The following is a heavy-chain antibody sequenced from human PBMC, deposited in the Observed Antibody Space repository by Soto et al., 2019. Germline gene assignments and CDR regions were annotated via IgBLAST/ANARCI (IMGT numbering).Heavy chain of an antibody. CDR3: ARPGPGSSSWYY. CDR2: LSGSGGST. V-gene: IGHV3-23*01. Sequence: GGSLRLSCAASGFTFSSYAMSWVRQAPGKGLEWVAALSGSGGSTYYADSVKGRFTISRDNSKNTLYLQMNSLRAEDTAVYYCARPGPGSSSWYYWRQGTLVPVSS. CDR1: GFTFSSYA. D-gene: IGHD6-13*01. J-gene: IGHJ4*02.